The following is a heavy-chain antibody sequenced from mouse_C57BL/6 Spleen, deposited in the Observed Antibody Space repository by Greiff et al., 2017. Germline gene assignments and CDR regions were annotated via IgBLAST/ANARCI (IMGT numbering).Heavy chain of an antibody. J-gene: IGHJ4*01. V-gene: IGHV5-6*01. CDR2: ISSGGSYT. D-gene: IGHD3-2*01. CDR3: ARKTASYAMDY. CDR1: GFTFSSYG. Sequence: EVQVVESGGDLVKPGGSLKLSCAASGFTFSSYGMSWVRQTPDKRLEWVATISSGGSYTYYPDSVKGRFTISRDNAKNTLYLQMSSLKSEDTAMYYCARKTASYAMDYWGQGTSVTVSS.